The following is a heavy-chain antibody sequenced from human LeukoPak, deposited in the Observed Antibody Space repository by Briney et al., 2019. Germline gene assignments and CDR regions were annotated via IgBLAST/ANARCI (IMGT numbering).Heavy chain of an antibody. Sequence: SETLSLTCTVSGGSLSSYYWSWIRQPPGKGLEWVGYIYYSGSTNYNPSLKSRVTISVDTSKNQFSLKLSSVTAADTAVYYCARDAVIAVAGIDWDDAFDIWAKGQWSPSLQ. CDR1: GGSLSSYY. D-gene: IGHD6-19*01. J-gene: IGHJ3*02. V-gene: IGHV4-59*01. CDR3: ARDAVIAVAGIDWDDAFDI. CDR2: IYYSGST.